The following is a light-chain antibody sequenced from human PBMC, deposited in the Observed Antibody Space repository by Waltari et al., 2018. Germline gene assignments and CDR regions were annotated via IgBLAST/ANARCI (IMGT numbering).Light chain of an antibody. J-gene: IGKJ1*01. Sequence: DIQMTQSPSSLSASVGDRVTITSRASQTISHYLNWYQQKPGKAPKLLIYATSTLQSGVPSRFSGSESEADFTLTISSLQPEDFATYYCQQSNSMPRTFGQGTKVEIK. V-gene: IGKV1-39*01. CDR1: QTISHY. CDR3: QQSNSMPRT. CDR2: ATS.